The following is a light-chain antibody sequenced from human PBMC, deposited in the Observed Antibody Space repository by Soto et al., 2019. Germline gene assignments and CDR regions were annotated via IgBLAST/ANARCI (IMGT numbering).Light chain of an antibody. Sequence: DIQMTQSPSTLSASVGDRVTITCRASQSISNYLAWYQQRPGKAPKLLIYDGSNLESGVPSSFSGSGSGTEFTLTISSLQPGDFATYYCQQYYTFPWTFGQGTEVEI. V-gene: IGKV1-5*01. J-gene: IGKJ1*01. CDR1: QSISNY. CDR2: DGS. CDR3: QQYYTFPWT.